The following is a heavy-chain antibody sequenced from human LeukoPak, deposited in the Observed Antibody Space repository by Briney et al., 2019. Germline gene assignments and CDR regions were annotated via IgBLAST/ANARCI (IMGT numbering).Heavy chain of an antibody. CDR1: GDSISNRRYY. V-gene: IGHV4-39*01. CDR2: TSYGGST. D-gene: IGHD6-19*01. CDR3: ARHMSPEGSGWYDAFDI. J-gene: IGHJ3*02. Sequence: PSETLSLTCTVSGDSISNRRYYWGWIRQPPGKGMEWIGSTSYGGSTYYNPSLQSRVTISVDTSKNQFSLKLSSVTAADTAVYYCARHMSPEGSGWYDAFDIWGQGTMVTVSS.